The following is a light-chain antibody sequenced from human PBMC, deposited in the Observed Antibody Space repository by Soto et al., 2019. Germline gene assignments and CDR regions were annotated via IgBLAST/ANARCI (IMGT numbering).Light chain of an antibody. CDR3: SAYTTTSTLI. V-gene: IGLV2-18*02. J-gene: IGLJ1*01. CDR1: SSDVGSYDY. Sequence: QSALIQFPSVSGSPGQSVTISCTETSSDVGSYDYVSWYQQYPGTVPKPMICNVNLRPSGVPDRCSGSKSGNAASMTISGLQVEDEADYYCSAYTTTSTLIFGTGTKLTVL. CDR2: NVN.